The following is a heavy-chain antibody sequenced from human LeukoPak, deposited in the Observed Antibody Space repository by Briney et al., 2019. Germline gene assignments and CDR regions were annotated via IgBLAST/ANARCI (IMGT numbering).Heavy chain of an antibody. CDR3: ARFQLVEKNWFDP. D-gene: IGHD6-13*01. J-gene: IGHJ5*02. V-gene: IGHV1-18*01. CDR1: GYIFTSHG. CDR2: INPNSGNT. Sequence: ASVKVSCEASGYIFTSHGIAWVRQAPGQGLEWKGWINPNSGNTQYPQRLQGRVSLTTDASTSTAYMELRSLRSDDTAVYYCARFQLVEKNWFDPWGQGTLVTVSS.